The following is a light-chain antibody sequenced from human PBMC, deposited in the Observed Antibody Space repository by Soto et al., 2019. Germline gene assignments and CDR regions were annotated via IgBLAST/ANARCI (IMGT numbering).Light chain of an antibody. CDR2: DVS. Sequence: QSALTQPPSASGSPGQSVTISCTGTSNDVGAYNYVSWYQHHPGKAPKLMISDVSHRPSGVPDRFSGPKSGNTASLTVSGLQAEDEADYYCSSYAGSNNYVMFGGGTKVTVL. CDR1: SNDVGAYNY. J-gene: IGLJ3*02. V-gene: IGLV2-8*01. CDR3: SSYAGSNNYVM.